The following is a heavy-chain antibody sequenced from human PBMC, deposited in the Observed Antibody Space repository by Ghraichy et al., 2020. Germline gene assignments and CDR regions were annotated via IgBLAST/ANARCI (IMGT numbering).Heavy chain of an antibody. D-gene: IGHD3-22*01. CDR3: ARLPRSVYYDSSGSLRGSTHLDY. CDR1: GGSFSGYY. J-gene: IGHJ4*02. V-gene: IGHV4-34*01. Sequence: SETLSLTCAVYGGSFSGYYWSWIRQPPGKGLEWIGEINHSGSTNYNPSLKSRVTISVDTSKNQFSLKLSSVTAADTAVYYCARLPRSVYYDSSGSLRGSTHLDYWGQGTLVTVSS. CDR2: INHSGST.